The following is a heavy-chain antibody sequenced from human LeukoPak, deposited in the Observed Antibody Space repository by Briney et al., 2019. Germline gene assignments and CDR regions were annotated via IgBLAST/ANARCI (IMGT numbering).Heavy chain of an antibody. J-gene: IGHJ4*02. V-gene: IGHV4-59*08. CDR1: GGSISSYY. CDR2: IYYSGST. D-gene: IGHD6-19*01. Sequence: SETLSLTCTVSGGSISSYYWSWIRQPPGEGLEWIGYIYYSGSTNYNPSLKSRVTISVDTSKNQFSLKLSSVTAADTAVYYCARQRGLWSSGWYVDYWGQGTLVTVSS. CDR3: ARQRGLWSSGWYVDY.